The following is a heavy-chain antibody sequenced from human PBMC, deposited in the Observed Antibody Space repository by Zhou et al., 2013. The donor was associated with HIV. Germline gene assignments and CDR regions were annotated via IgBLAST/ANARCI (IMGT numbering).Heavy chain of an antibody. V-gene: IGHV1-24*01. CDR3: TTDRQLEEIVENSFDV. CDR2: FDGEYDAA. Sequence: QLQLIQPGTELKEPGASVWLSCQVSGYALRDISIHWVRQSTGRGFDGEYDAAVYGYTFQGRVVMTGDSSTDTAYMQLSRLVSDDTATYFCTTDRQLEEIVENSFDVWGQGTKVTVSS. D-gene: IGHD2-21*01. J-gene: IGHJ3*01. CDR1: GYALRDIS.